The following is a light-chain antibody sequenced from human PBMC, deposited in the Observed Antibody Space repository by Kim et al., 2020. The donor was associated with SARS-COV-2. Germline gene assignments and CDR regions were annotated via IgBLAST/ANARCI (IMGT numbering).Light chain of an antibody. CDR1: QSISSW. Sequence: DIQMTQSPSTLSASVGDRVTITCRASQSISSWLAWFQQKPGKAPKLLIFDASSLESGVPSRFSGSGSGTEFTLTISSLQPDDFATYYSQQYKTYPWTFGQGTKVDSK. CDR3: QQYKTYPWT. CDR2: DAS. V-gene: IGKV1-5*01. J-gene: IGKJ1*01.